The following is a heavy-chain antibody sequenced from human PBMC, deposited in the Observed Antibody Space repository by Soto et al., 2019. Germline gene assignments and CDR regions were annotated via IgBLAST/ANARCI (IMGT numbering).Heavy chain of an antibody. D-gene: IGHD3-10*01. Sequence: QVQLQESGPGLVKPSETLSLTCTVSGGSISNYYWTWIRQPPGKGLEWIGYIYYSGSTNYNPSLKSRVTISIDTSKNQFSLKLSSVTAADTAVYYCAREGPFGLGSNTCDYWGQGTLVTVSS. CDR3: AREGPFGLGSNTCDY. V-gene: IGHV4-59*01. CDR1: GGSISNYY. CDR2: IYYSGST. J-gene: IGHJ4*02.